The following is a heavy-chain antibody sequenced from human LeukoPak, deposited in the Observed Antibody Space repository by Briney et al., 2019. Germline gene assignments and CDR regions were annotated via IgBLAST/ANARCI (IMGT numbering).Heavy chain of an antibody. CDR1: GFTFSSYA. CDR3: AKATDYGGLFDY. D-gene: IGHD4-23*01. Sequence: AGESLRLSCAAYGFTFSSYAMSWVRQAPGKGLEWVSAISGSGGSTYYADSVKGRFTISRDNSKNTLYLQMNSLRAEDTAVYYCAKATDYGGLFDYWGQGTLVTVSS. V-gene: IGHV3-23*01. CDR2: ISGSGGST. J-gene: IGHJ4*02.